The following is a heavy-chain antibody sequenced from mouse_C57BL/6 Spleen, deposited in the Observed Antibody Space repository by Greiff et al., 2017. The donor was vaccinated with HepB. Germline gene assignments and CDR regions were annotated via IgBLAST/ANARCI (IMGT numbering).Heavy chain of an antibody. CDR3: DREYYYGSPVYWYFDV. CDR1: GYTFTDYY. Sequence: VQLKESGPVLVKPGASVKMSCKASGYTFTDYYMNWVKQSHGKSLEWIGVINPYNGGTSYNQKFKGKATLTVDKSSSTAYMELNSLTSEDSAVYYCDREYYYGSPVYWYFDVWGTGTTVTVSS. CDR2: INPYNGGT. V-gene: IGHV1-19*01. D-gene: IGHD1-1*01. J-gene: IGHJ1*03.